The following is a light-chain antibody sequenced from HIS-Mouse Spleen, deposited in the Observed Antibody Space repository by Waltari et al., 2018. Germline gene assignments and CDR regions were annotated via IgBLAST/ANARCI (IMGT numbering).Light chain of an antibody. CDR2: WAS. CDR3: QQYYTTPYT. J-gene: IGKJ2*01. V-gene: IGKV4-1*01. Sequence: DIVMTQSPDSLAVSLGERATINCKSSQSFLYRSNNKNYLAWYQQKPGQPPKLLIYWASTRESGVPDRFSGSGSGTDFTLTISSLQAEDVAVYYCQQYYTTPYTFGQGTKLEIK. CDR1: QSFLYRSNNKNY.